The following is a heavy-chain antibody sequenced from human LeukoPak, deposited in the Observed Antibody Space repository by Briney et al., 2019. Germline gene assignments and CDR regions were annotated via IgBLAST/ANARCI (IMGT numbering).Heavy chain of an antibody. V-gene: IGHV3-7*01. CDR1: GFTFNSYW. J-gene: IGHJ3*02. Sequence: GGSLRLSCAASGFTFNSYWMSWVRQAPGKGLEWVANIKQDGSEKYYVDSVKGRFTISRDNAKNSLYLQVNSLRAEDTAVYYCARVYPGVAAAGTKGAFDIWGQGTMATVSS. CDR3: ARVYPGVAAAGTKGAFDI. CDR2: IKQDGSEK. D-gene: IGHD6-13*01.